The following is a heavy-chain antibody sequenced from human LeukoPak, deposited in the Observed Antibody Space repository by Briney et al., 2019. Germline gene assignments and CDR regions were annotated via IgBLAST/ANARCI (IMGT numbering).Heavy chain of an antibody. CDR2: VSDNGVST. V-gene: IGHV3-64D*06. J-gene: IGHJ4*02. D-gene: IGHD3-16*01. CDR3: VLSPYGEYVGVDY. Sequence: GGSLRLSCSASGFTFSSSAMHWVRQAPGKGLEYIPAVSDNGVSTYYVDSVKGRFTVSRDNSKNTLYLHLSSLSAEDTAVYYCVLSPYGEYVGVDYWGQGTLVTVSS. CDR1: GFTFSSSA.